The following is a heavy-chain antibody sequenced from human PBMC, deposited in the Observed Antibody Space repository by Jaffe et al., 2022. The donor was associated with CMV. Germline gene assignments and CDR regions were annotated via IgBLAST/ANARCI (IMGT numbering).Heavy chain of an antibody. D-gene: IGHD6-13*01. V-gene: IGHV3-33*01. CDR1: GFTFSSYG. CDR3: ARVVSEQLAKYYYYGMDV. J-gene: IGHJ6*02. CDR2: IWYDGSNK. Sequence: QVQLVESGGGVVQPGRSLRLSCAASGFTFSSYGMHWVRQAPGKGLEWVAVIWYDGSNKYYADSVKGRFTISRDNSKNTLYLQMNSLRAEDTAVYYCARVVSEQLAKYYYYGMDVWGQGTTVTVSS.